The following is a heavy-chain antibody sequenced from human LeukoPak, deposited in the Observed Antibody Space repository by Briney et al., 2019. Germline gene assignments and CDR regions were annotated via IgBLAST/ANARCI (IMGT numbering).Heavy chain of an antibody. D-gene: IGHD1-20*01. CDR1: GFTFSSYA. CDR2: ISYDGSNK. V-gene: IGHV3-30-3*01. CDR3: ARGGPITDFDY. Sequence: GGSLRLSCAASGFTFSSYAMHWVRQAPGKGLEWVAVISYDGSNKYYADSEKGRFTISRDNSKNTLYLQMNSLRAEDTAVYYCARGGPITDFDYWGQGTLVTVSS. J-gene: IGHJ4*02.